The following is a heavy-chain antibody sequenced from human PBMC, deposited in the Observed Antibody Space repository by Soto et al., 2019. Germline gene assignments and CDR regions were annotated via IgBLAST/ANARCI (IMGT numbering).Heavy chain of an antibody. Sequence: SLRLSCAASGLTFDDFAFHCVRQAPGKGLEWVSGINWNSGRVDYADSVKGRFTISRDNPTNPLYLQMSSLTTDDTAFYYCCKDVNWNQQGYFDSWGQGTLVTVSS. CDR1: GLTFDDFA. CDR2: INWNSGRV. CDR3: CKDVNWNQQGYFDS. V-gene: IGHV3-9*01. D-gene: IGHD1-20*01. J-gene: IGHJ4*02.